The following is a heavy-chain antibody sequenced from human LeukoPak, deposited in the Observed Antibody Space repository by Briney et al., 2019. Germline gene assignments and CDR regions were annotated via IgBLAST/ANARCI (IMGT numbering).Heavy chain of an antibody. D-gene: IGHD3-22*01. J-gene: IGHJ4*02. V-gene: IGHV3-7*01. CDR3: ARALTMIVVAFDY. Sequence: PGGSLRLSCAASGFTFSSYWMSWVRQAPGKGLEWVANIKQDGSEKYYVDSVKGRSTISRDNAKNSLYLQMNSLRAEDTAVYYCARALTMIVVAFDYWGQGTLVTVSS. CDR2: IKQDGSEK. CDR1: GFTFSSYW.